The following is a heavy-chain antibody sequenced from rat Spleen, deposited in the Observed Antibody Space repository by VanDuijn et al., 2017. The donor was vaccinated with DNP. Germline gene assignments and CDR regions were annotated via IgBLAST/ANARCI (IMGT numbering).Heavy chain of an antibody. CDR3: TSAKGAYYFDY. D-gene: IGHD4-1*01. CDR2: ISSAGDNT. V-gene: IGHV5-31*01. Sequence: EVQLVESGGGLVQPGRSLKLSCVASGFTFNNYWMTWIRQAPGKGLEWVASISSAGDNTYYSDSVRGRFSLSRDNAKSILYLQVNSLRSEDTATYYCTSAKGAYYFDYWGQGVMVTVSS. J-gene: IGHJ2*01. CDR1: GFTFNNYW.